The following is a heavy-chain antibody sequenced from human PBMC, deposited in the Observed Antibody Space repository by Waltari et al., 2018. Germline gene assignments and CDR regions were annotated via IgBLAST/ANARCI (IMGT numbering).Heavy chain of an antibody. CDR1: GYSISGGYY. CDR3: VRDATGNFDF. J-gene: IGHJ4*02. CDR2: VHPSGST. Sequence: QVQLQESSTGLVKPQETLSLTCTVSGYSISGGYYWGWIRQPPGKGLEWIVSVHPSGSTYYSPSLRIRVTRSIDPSKNQFSLRLTSVTAADTAVYYCVRDATGNFDFWGQGTLVTVSS. D-gene: IGHD1-1*01. V-gene: IGHV4-38-2*02.